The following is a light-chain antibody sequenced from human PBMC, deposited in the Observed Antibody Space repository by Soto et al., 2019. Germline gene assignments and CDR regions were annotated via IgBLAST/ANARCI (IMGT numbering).Light chain of an antibody. CDR3: SSYTDSSTRV. V-gene: IGLV2-14*01. J-gene: IGLJ1*01. CDR1: SSDVGGYNY. Sequence: QAVVTQPASVSGSPGQSITISCTGTSSDVGGYNYVSWYQQHPGKAPKLLIYDVSNRPSGVSNRFSGSKSGNTASLTISGLQAEDEADYYCSSYTDSSTRVFGTGTKLTVL. CDR2: DVS.